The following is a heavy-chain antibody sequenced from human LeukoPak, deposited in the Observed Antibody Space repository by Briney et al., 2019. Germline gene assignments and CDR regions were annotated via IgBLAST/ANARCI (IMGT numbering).Heavy chain of an antibody. V-gene: IGHV3-30*18. J-gene: IGHJ6*02. CDR3: AKDLNYYYGMDV. CDR2: ISYDGSNK. Sequence: PGGSLRLSWAASGFTFSSYGMHWVRQAPGKGLEWVAVISYDGSNKYYADSVKGRFTISRDNSKNTLYLQMNSLRAEDTAVYYCAKDLNYYYGMDVWGQGTTVTVSS. CDR1: GFTFSSYG.